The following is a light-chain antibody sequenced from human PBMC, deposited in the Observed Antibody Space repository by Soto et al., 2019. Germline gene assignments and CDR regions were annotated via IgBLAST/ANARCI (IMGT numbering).Light chain of an antibody. Sequence: QSVLTQPPSVSGAPGQMVTISCTVSSSNIGAGYDVHWYQQLPGTAPKLLIYGNSNRPSGVPDRFSGSKSGTSASLAITGLQAEDEADYYCQSYDSSLSGYVFGTGTKVTVL. CDR1: SSNIGAGYD. J-gene: IGLJ1*01. CDR3: QSYDSSLSGYV. CDR2: GNS. V-gene: IGLV1-40*01.